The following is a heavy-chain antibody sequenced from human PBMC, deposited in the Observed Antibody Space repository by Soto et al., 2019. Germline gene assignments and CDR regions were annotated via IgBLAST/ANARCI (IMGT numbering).Heavy chain of an antibody. J-gene: IGHJ6*02. CDR3: ARKGGYYYYGMDV. CDR2: IDPGDSNT. CDR1: GYSFNTYW. D-gene: IGHD2-15*01. V-gene: IGHV5-10-1*03. Sequence: EVQLVQSGAEVKKPGESLTISCKTSGYSFNTYWISWVRQVPGKGLEWMGRIDPGDSNTNYSPSFQGHVTLSVDKSIGTAYLQWSSLKASDTATYYCARKGGYYYYGMDVWGQGTAVTVSS.